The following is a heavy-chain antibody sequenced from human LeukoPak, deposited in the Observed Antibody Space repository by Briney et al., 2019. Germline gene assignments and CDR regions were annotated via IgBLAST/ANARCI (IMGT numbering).Heavy chain of an antibody. CDR3: ARIEPMYYDILTGPGAFDI. D-gene: IGHD3-9*01. J-gene: IGHJ3*02. Sequence: GGSLRLSCAASGFTFSSYWMSWVRQAPGKGLEWVANIKQDGSEKYYVDSVKGRFTISRDNAKNSLYLQMNSLRAEDTAVYYCARIEPMYYDILTGPGAFDIWGQGTMVTVSS. CDR1: GFTFSSYW. CDR2: IKQDGSEK. V-gene: IGHV3-7*01.